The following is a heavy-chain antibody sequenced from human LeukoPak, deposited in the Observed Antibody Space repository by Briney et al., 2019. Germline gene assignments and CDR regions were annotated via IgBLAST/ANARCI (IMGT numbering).Heavy chain of an antibody. V-gene: IGHV3-66*01. CDR3: ARGFRSVTTWGYFDY. D-gene: IGHD4-17*01. CDR1: GITVSTNY. J-gene: IGHJ4*02. CDR2: IYSGGGT. Sequence: AGGSLRLSCAASGITVSTNYMSWVRQAPGKGLEWVSLIYSGGGTYYADSVKGRFTISRDNSRNTLSLQMNSLRVDDTAVYYCARGFRSVTTWGYFDYWGQGALVTVSS.